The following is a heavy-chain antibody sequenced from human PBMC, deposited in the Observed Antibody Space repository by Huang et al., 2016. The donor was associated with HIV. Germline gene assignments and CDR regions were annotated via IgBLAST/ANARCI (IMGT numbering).Heavy chain of an antibody. D-gene: IGHD6-19*01. CDR3: ALKGDSSGWEYFRH. Sequence: QVQLVESGGGVVQPGRSLRLSCAASGFTFSSYGRHWVRQAPGKGLEWVEVILYDGSNKDDADSVKGRFTISRDNSKNTLYLQMNSLKTEDTAVYYCALKGDSSGWEYFRHWGQGTLVTVSS. V-gene: IGHV3-30*03. CDR2: ILYDGSNK. J-gene: IGHJ1*01. CDR1: GFTFSSYG.